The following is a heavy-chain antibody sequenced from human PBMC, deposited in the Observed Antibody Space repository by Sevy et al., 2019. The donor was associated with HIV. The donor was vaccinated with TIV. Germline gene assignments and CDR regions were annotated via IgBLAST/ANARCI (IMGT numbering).Heavy chain of an antibody. Sequence: SETLSLTCTVSGGSISSGDYYWSWIRQPPGKGLEWIGYIYYSGSTYYNPSLKSRVTISVDTSKNQFSLKLSSVTAADMAVYYCARGPGTTGTTGWFDPWGQGTLVTVSS. CDR1: GGSISSGDYY. D-gene: IGHD1-1*01. J-gene: IGHJ5*02. CDR2: IYYSGST. CDR3: ARGPGTTGTTGWFDP. V-gene: IGHV4-30-4*01.